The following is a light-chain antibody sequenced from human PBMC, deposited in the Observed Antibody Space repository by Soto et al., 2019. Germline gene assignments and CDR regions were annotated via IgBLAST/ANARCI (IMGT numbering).Light chain of an antibody. J-gene: IGLJ7*01. CDR3: ASWDDSLNGAV. CDR1: SSNIGSDT. CDR2: SNN. Sequence: QSVLTQPPSASGTPGQRGTISCSGSSSNIGSDTVNWYQQLPGTAPKLLIYSNNQRPSGVPDRFSGSKSGTSASLAICGLQSEDEADYYCASWDDSLNGAVFGGGTQLTVL. V-gene: IGLV1-44*01.